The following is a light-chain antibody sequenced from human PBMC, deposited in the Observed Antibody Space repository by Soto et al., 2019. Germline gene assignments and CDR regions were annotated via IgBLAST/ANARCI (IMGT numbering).Light chain of an antibody. Sequence: DIVMTQSPDSLAVSLGERATINCKSSQSVFWNSNNKDYLAWFQLKPGQPPKVLINWASTRESGVPDRFSGSGSGTDFTLTISSLQAEDVPVYYCQQYFDIPYTFGQGTKLEIK. J-gene: IGKJ2*01. V-gene: IGKV4-1*01. CDR1: QSVFWNSNNKDY. CDR2: WAS. CDR3: QQYFDIPYT.